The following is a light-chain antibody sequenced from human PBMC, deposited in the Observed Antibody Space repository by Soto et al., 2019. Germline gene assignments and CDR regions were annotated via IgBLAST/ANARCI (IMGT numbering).Light chain of an antibody. J-gene: IGKJ1*01. CDR3: QQFNVWHRT. V-gene: IGKV3-15*01. CDR2: GAS. Sequence: EIVMTQSPATLSVSPEERATLSCRASQSVGSNLAWYQQKFGQAPRLLIYGASTRATDIPARFSGSGSGTEFALTINSLQSEDSAVYFCQQFNVWHRTFGQGTKVEI. CDR1: QSVGSN.